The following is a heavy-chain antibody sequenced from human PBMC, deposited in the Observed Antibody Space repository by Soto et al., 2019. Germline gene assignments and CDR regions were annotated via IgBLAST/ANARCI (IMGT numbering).Heavy chain of an antibody. CDR3: ARAPLGDYDFWSRYLAFYYYGMDV. Sequence: GGSLRLSCAASGFTFSSYSMNWVRQAPGKGLEWVSSISSSSSYIYYADSVKGRFAISRDNAKNSLYLQMNSLRAEDTAVYYCARAPLGDYDFWSRYLAFYYYGMDVWGQGTTVTVSS. CDR2: ISSSSSYI. D-gene: IGHD3-3*01. CDR1: GFTFSSYS. J-gene: IGHJ6*02. V-gene: IGHV3-21*01.